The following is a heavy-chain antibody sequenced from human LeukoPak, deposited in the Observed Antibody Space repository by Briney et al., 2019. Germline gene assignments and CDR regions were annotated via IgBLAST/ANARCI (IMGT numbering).Heavy chain of an antibody. D-gene: IGHD3-10*01. V-gene: IGHV3-23*01. J-gene: IGHJ4*02. CDR1: GFTFSSYG. CDR2: FSGNGGST. Sequence: PGGSLRLSCAVSGFTFSSYGMSWVRQAPGKGLEWVSAFSGNGGSTYYADYVKGRFTISRDNSKNTLYLQMNSQRSEDTAVYYCAKGDYYGSGRNFDYWGQGTLVTVSS. CDR3: AKGDYYGSGRNFDY.